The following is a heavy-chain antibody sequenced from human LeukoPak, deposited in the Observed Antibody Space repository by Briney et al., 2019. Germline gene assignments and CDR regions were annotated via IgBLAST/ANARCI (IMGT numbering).Heavy chain of an antibody. D-gene: IGHD5-24*01. V-gene: IGHV3-48*03. J-gene: IGHJ4*02. CDR3: ARIDGYNYSFDY. CDR1: GFTFSSYE. Sequence: PGGSLRLSCAASGFTFSSYEMNWVRQAPGKGLEWVSYISSSGSTIYYADSVKGRFTISRDNAKNSLYLQMNSLRAEDTAVYYCARIDGYNYSFDYWGQGTLVTVSS. CDR2: ISSSGSTI.